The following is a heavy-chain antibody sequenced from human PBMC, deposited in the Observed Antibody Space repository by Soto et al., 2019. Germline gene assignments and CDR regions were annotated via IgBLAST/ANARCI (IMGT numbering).Heavy chain of an antibody. Sequence: SETLSLTCTVSGGSISSSSYYWGWIRQPPGKGLEWIGSTYYSGSTYYNPSLKSRVTISVDTSKNQFSLKLSSVTAADTAVYYCAKNWNWGSLVHWGQGTLVTVSS. D-gene: IGHD7-27*01. V-gene: IGHV4-39*01. CDR1: GGSISSSSYY. CDR2: TYYSGST. CDR3: AKNWNWGSLVH. J-gene: IGHJ4*02.